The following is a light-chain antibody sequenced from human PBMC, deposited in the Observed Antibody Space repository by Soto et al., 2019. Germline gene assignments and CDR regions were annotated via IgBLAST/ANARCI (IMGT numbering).Light chain of an antibody. CDR3: NSYTTSSSTYV. V-gene: IGLV2-14*01. Sequence: QSALTQPASVSGSPGQSITISCTGTSSDIGGYNYVSWYQQHPGKAPKLMIYEVSNRPSGVSNRFSGSKSGNTASLTISGLQDDDEDDYYYNSYTTSSSTYVFGAGTKLTVL. CDR2: EVS. J-gene: IGLJ1*01. CDR1: SSDIGGYNY.